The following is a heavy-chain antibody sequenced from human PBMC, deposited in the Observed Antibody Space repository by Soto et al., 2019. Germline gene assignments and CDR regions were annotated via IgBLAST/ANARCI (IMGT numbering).Heavy chain of an antibody. CDR3: ARRYCSGGSCYEGFGLFDS. V-gene: IGHV4-34*01. D-gene: IGHD2-15*01. Sequence: ASETLSLTCAVYGGSFSGYHWSWIRQPPGKGLEWIGEIHRGGSTNYNPSLKSRVTLSVDTSKNQFSLTLNSVTAADTAVYYCARRYCSGGSCYEGFGLFDSWGRGTRVTVSS. J-gene: IGHJ4*02. CDR2: IHRGGST. CDR1: GGSFSGYH.